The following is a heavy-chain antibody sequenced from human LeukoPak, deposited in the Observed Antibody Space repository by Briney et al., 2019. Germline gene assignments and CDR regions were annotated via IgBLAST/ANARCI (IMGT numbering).Heavy chain of an antibody. J-gene: IGHJ4*02. D-gene: IGHD3-10*01. CDR2: ISGSGGST. CDR3: AKDPRITMVRGTPRSDDY. CDR1: GFTFDDYG. V-gene: IGHV3-23*01. Sequence: GGSLRLSCAASGFTFDDYGMSWVRQAPGKGLEWVSAISGSGGSTHYADSVKGRFTISRDNSKNTLYLQMNSLRAEDTAVYYCAKDPRITMVRGTPRSDDYWGQGTLVTVSS.